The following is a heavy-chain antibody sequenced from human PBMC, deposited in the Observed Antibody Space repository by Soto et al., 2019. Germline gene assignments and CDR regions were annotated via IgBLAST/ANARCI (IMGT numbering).Heavy chain of an antibody. CDR2: ISGSGGST. CDR3: AKDFLGYSDWSTSFDY. V-gene: IGHV3-23*01. J-gene: IGHJ4*02. Sequence: GGSLRLSCAASGLTFSIYAMSWVRQAPGKGLEWVSCISGSGGSTYYADSVKGRFTISRDNSKNTLYLQVNSLRAEDTAVYYCAKDFLGYSDWSTSFDYWGQGTVVTVSS. D-gene: IGHD3-9*01. CDR1: GLTFSIYA.